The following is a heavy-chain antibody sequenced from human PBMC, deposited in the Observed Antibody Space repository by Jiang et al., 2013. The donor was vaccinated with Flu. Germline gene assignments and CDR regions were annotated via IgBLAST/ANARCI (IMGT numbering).Heavy chain of an antibody. J-gene: IGHJ4*02. Sequence: RQGSGKGLEWVAATSFDGINKYYADSVKGRFTISRDNSKNTLYLQMNSLRAEDTAVYYCAKDRDSAAYCGGDCYSPVDYWGQGTLVTVSS. CDR3: AKDRDSAAYCGGDCYSPVDY. D-gene: IGHD2-21*01. CDR2: TSFDGINK. V-gene: IGHV3-30*18.